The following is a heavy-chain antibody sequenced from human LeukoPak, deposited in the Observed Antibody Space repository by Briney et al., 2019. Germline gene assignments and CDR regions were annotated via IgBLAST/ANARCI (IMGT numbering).Heavy chain of an antibody. CDR2: ISAYNGNT. D-gene: IGHD3-10*01. J-gene: IGHJ4*02. CDR3: ARTRARSGFGELYYFDY. CDR1: GYTFTSYG. V-gene: IGHV1-18*01. Sequence: ASVKVSCKASGYTFTSYGISWVRQAPGQGLEWMGWISAYNGNTNYAQKLQGRVTMTTDTSTSTAYMELRSLRSDDTAVYYCARTRARSGFGELYYFDYWGQGTLVTVSS.